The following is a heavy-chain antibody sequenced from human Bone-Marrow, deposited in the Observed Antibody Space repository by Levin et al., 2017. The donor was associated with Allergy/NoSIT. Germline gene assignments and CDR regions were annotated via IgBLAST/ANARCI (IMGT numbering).Heavy chain of an antibody. D-gene: IGHD4-17*01. V-gene: IGHV3-30*03. CDR2: ISYDGSNK. J-gene: IGHJ4*02. Sequence: SLKISCAASGFTFSNYGMHWVRQAPGKGLEWVAVISYDGSNKYYADSVKGRFTISRDNSKNTLYLQMNSLRAEGTAVYYCARDQRRYGDFSLDYWGQGTLVTVSS. CDR3: ARDQRRYGDFSLDY. CDR1: GFTFSNYG.